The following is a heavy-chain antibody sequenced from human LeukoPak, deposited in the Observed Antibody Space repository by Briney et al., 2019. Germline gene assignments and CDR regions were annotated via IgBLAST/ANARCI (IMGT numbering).Heavy chain of an antibody. CDR2: INHSGST. D-gene: IGHD3-22*01. J-gene: IGHJ4*02. Sequence: SETLSLTCAVYGGSFSGYYWSWIRQPPGKGLEWIGEINHSGSTNYNPSLKSRVTISVDTSKNQFSLKLSSVTAADTAVYYCARVGEVTYYYDTSGYFFDYWGQGTLVTVSS. V-gene: IGHV4-34*01. CDR3: ARVGEVTYYYDTSGYFFDY. CDR1: GGSFSGYY.